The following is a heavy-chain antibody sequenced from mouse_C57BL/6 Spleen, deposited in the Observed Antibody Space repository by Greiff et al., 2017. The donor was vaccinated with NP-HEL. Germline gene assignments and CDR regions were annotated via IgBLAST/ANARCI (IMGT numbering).Heavy chain of an antibody. CDR1: GYAFTNYL. D-gene: IGHD1-1*01. V-gene: IGHV1-54*01. Sequence: VKLQESGAELVRPGTSVKVSCRASGYAFTNYLIEWVKQRPGQGLEWIGVINPGSGGTNYNEKFKGKATLTADKSSSTAYMQLSSLTSEDSAVYFCARRDYGSSYGAMDYWGQGTSVTVSS. J-gene: IGHJ4*01. CDR3: ARRDYGSSYGAMDY. CDR2: INPGSGGT.